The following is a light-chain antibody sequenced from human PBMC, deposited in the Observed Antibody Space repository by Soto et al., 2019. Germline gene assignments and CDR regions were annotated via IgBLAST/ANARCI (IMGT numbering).Light chain of an antibody. Sequence: EIVLTQSPGTLSLSPGERATLSCRASQNINSRYLAWYQQKPSQAPRLLIYGASSRATSIPDRFSGSGSGTDFTLTISRLEPEEFAVYYCKQFGSSPGFTFGPGTKVDIK. CDR2: GAS. CDR3: KQFGSSPGFT. CDR1: QNINSRY. V-gene: IGKV3-20*01. J-gene: IGKJ3*01.